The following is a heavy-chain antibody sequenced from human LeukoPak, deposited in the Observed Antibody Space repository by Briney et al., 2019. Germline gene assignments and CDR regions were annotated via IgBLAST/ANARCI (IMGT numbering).Heavy chain of an antibody. CDR2: IWYDGSNK. Sequence: PGGSLRLSCAASGFTFSSYGMHWVRQAPGKGLEWVAVIWYDGSNKYYADSVKGRFTISRDNAKNSLYLQMNSLRAEDTAVYYCARHPYYDILTGYYYDYWGQGTLVTVSS. D-gene: IGHD3-9*01. CDR1: GFTFSSYG. V-gene: IGHV3-33*01. J-gene: IGHJ4*02. CDR3: ARHPYYDILTGYYYDY.